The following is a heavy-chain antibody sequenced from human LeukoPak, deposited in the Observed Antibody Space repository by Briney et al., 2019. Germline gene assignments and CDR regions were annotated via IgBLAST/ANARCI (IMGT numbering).Heavy chain of an antibody. CDR3: AGLGHLAREIDYNY. CDR1: CDTIGSDH. V-gene: IGHV1-2*02. CDR2: INPNSGGT. Sequence: ASVNLSCTVSCDTIGSDHMNWVRQAPGQGLEWMGWINPNSGGTNYAQKFQGRVTMTSDTSISIAYIKRSSLRSDDTVVYDDAGLGHLAREIDYNYWGQGTLVTVSS. J-gene: IGHJ4*02. D-gene: IGHD4/OR15-4a*01.